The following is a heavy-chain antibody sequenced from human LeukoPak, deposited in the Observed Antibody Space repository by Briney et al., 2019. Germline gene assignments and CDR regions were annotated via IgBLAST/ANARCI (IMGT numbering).Heavy chain of an antibody. Sequence: GGSLRLSCAASGFTFSSYGMHWVRQAPGKGLEWVAVIWYDGSNKYYVDSVKGRLTISRDNSKNTLYLQMNSLRAEDTAVYYCAGSTVTTSSDAFDIWGQGTMVTVSS. D-gene: IGHD4-17*01. CDR2: IWYDGSNK. CDR3: AGSTVTTSSDAFDI. CDR1: GFTFSSYG. J-gene: IGHJ3*02. V-gene: IGHV3-33*01.